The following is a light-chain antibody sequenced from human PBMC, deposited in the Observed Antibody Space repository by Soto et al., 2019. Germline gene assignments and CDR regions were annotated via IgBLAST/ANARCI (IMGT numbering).Light chain of an antibody. CDR1: STDVGGYNY. Sequence: QSALAQPSSVSGSPGQSITISCTGTSTDVGGYNYVSWYQHHSGKAPKLLIYEVTNRPSGISDRFSGSKSVNTASLTIYGLQAEDESDYYCGSYSSTDTPLVFVTGTKGTXL. J-gene: IGLJ1*01. CDR3: GSYSSTDTPLV. CDR2: EVT. V-gene: IGLV2-14*01.